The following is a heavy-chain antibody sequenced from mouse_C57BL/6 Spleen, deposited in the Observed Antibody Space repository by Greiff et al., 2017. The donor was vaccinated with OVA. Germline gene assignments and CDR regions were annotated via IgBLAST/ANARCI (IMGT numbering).Heavy chain of an antibody. J-gene: IGHJ2*01. CDR3: TRFITTVVADY. Sequence: QVQLQQSGAELVRPGASVTLSCKASGYTFTDYEMHWVKQTPVHGLEWIGAIDPETGGTAYNQTFKGKAILTADKSSSPAYMELRSLTSEDSAVYYFTRFITTVVADYGGQGTTLTVSS. D-gene: IGHD1-1*01. CDR1: GYTFTDYE. CDR2: IDPETGGT. V-gene: IGHV1-15*01.